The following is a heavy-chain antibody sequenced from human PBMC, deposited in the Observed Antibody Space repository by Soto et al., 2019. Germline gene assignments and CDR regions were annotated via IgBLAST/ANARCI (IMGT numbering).Heavy chain of an antibody. Sequence: QITLKESGPTLVKPTQTLTLTCTFSGFSLSTSGVGVGWIRQPPGKALEWLALIYWDDDKRYSPSLKSRLTITXXTXKXLVVLTMTNMDPVDTATYYCAHRRHSYGRKYNWFDPWGQGTLVTVSS. V-gene: IGHV2-5*02. CDR2: IYWDDDK. CDR3: AHRRHSYGRKYNWFDP. CDR1: GFSLSTSGVG. J-gene: IGHJ5*02. D-gene: IGHD5-18*01.